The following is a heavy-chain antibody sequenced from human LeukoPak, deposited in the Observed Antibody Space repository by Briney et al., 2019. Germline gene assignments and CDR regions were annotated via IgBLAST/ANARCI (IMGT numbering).Heavy chain of an antibody. D-gene: IGHD3-22*01. Sequence: SETLSLTCSVSGGSISRHFWSWIRQPPGKGLEXXXXXXYNGRTKYNPSLQSRVTISIDTSENNFSLKLTSVTAADTAVYYCARLLDNDSSGDPDTFDMWGQGTVVTVSS. V-gene: IGHV4-59*11. J-gene: IGHJ3*02. CDR3: ARLLDNDSSGDPDTFDM. CDR2: XXYNGRT. CDR1: GGSISRHF.